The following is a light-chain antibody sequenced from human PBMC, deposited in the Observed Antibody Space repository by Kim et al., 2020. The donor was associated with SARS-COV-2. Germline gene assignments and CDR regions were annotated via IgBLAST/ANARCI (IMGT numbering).Light chain of an antibody. CDR2: DTS. Sequence: SVSPGERANLSCRASQTISSKLAWYQQKPGQAPRLLIYDTSTRATGIPARFSGSGSGTEFTLTISSLQSEDFAVYYCQQYNDWLTFGGGTKVDIK. CDR1: QTISSK. CDR3: QQYNDWLT. J-gene: IGKJ4*01. V-gene: IGKV3-15*01.